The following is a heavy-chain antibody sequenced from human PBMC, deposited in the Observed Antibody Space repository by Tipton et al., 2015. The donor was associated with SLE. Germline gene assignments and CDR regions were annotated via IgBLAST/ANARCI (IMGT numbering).Heavy chain of an antibody. D-gene: IGHD1-7*01. V-gene: IGHV4-38-2*01. CDR1: GYSISSGYY. Sequence: LRLSCAVSGYSISSGYYWGWIRQPPGKGLEWIGSIYYSGRTYYNPSLKSRVTISVDTSKNQFSLKLSSVTAADTAVYYCARNWNYEYYFDYWGQGTLVTVSS. J-gene: IGHJ4*02. CDR3: ARNWNYEYYFDY. CDR2: IYYSGRT.